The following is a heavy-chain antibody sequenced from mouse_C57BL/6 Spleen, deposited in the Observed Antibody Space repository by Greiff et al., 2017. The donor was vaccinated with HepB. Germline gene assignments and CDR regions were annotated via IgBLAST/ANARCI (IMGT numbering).Heavy chain of an antibody. CDR2: IDPSDSET. CDR1: GYTFTSYW. J-gene: IGHJ4*01. CDR3: ALHSSGYAMDY. D-gene: IGHD3-2*02. V-gene: IGHV1-52*01. Sequence: QVQLQQPGAELVRPGSSVKLSCKASGYTFTSYWMHWVKQRPIQGLEWIGNIDPSDSETHYNQKFKDKATLTVDKSSSTAYRQLSRLTSEDSAVYYCALHSSGYAMDYWGQGTSVTVSS.